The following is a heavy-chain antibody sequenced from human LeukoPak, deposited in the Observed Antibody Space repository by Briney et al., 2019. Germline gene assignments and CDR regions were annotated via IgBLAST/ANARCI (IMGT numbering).Heavy chain of an antibody. Sequence: PSETLSLTCSVSGGSINSTNNYWGWVRQPPGKGLEWIGTIFYSGSTYYNPSLKSRVTISGDTSKNQFSLKLSSVTAADTAVYYCARHIGFDAFDIGGQGTMVTVSS. J-gene: IGHJ3*02. CDR1: GGSINSTNNY. CDR2: IFYSGST. V-gene: IGHV4-39*01. CDR3: ARHIGFDAFDI. D-gene: IGHD3-10*01.